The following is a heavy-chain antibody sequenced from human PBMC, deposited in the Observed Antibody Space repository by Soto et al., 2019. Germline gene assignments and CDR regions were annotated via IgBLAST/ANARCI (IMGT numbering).Heavy chain of an antibody. V-gene: IGHV3-48*03. CDR3: ARYSGYMDN. CDR1: GFTFSSYE. J-gene: IGHJ4*02. CDR2: ISSSGDTK. D-gene: IGHD5-12*01. Sequence: SLRLSCAASGFTFSSYEMNWVRQAPGKGLEWVSYISSSGDTKYFADSVKGRFTISRDNAKNSLYLQMSSLRAEDTAVYYCARYSGYMDNWGQGTPVTVSS.